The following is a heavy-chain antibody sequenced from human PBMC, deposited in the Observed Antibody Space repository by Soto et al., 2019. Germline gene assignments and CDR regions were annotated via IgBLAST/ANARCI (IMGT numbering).Heavy chain of an antibody. CDR2: ISAYNGNT. V-gene: IGHV1-18*01. CDR3: ARGSAAAGPYYFDY. Sequence: GASVKVSCKASGYTFTNYGISWVRQAPGQGLEWMGWISAYNGNTNYAQKLQGRDTMTTDTSTSTAYKELRSLRSEDTAVNYCARGSAAAGPYYFDYWAQGTLVTVSS. D-gene: IGHD6-13*01. CDR1: GYTFTNYG. J-gene: IGHJ4*02.